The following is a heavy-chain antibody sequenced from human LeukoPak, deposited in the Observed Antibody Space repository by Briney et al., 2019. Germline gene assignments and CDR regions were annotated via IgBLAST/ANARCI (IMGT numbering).Heavy chain of an antibody. CDR1: GFSVSSNY. CDR3: ARDMNMGY. D-gene: IGHD1/OR15-1a*01. V-gene: IGHV3-53*01. CDR2: ISSDGRT. Sequence: PGRSLRLSCAASGFSVSSNYMNWVRQAPGKGLEWVSVISSDGRTYYRDSVKGRFAISRDHSKNTLFLQMNSLRAEDTAVYYCARDMNMGYWGQGTLVTVSS. J-gene: IGHJ4*02.